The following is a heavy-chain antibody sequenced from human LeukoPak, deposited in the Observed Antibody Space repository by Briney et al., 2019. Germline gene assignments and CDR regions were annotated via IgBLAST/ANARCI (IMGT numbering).Heavy chain of an antibody. Sequence: GGSLRLSCAASGFPFSTYDMHWVRQAPDKGLQWVAVISSDGYRTDYPDSVRGRFTISRDNFKNTVDLQMISVTAEDTAMYFCAKGLGTGSVLARPLHYWGQGTLVTVSS. V-gene: IGHV3-30*18. CDR3: AKGLGTGSVLARPLHY. J-gene: IGHJ4*02. CDR1: GFPFSTYD. CDR2: ISSDGYRT. D-gene: IGHD3-10*01.